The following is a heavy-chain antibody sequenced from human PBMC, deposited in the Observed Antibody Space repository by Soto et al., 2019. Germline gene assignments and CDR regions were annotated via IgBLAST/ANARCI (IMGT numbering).Heavy chain of an antibody. D-gene: IGHD3-22*01. Sequence: GESLKISCKVSGYSFTSYWIGWVLQMPGKGLEWMGIIYPGDSDTRYSPSFQGQVTISADKSISTAYLQWSSLKASDTAMYYCARFSYDSSGYPDLYYFDYWGQGTLVTVSS. CDR1: GYSFTSYW. J-gene: IGHJ4*02. V-gene: IGHV5-51*01. CDR3: ARFSYDSSGYPDLYYFDY. CDR2: IYPGDSDT.